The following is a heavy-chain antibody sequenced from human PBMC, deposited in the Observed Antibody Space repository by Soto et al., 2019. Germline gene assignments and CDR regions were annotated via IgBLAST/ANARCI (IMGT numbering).Heavy chain of an antibody. CDR1: GGSIRSGDYY. CDR2: IYYSGGT. V-gene: IGHV4-30-4*01. CDR3: GRVGIMCTDWFDP. Sequence: PSETLSLTCTVSGGSIRSGDYYWSWIRQPPGKGLEWIGYIYYSGGTNYNPSLKSRVTISVDTSKNQFALKLSSVTAADKAVYYCGRVGIMCTDWFDPWGQGTLVTVSS. D-gene: IGHD1-26*01. J-gene: IGHJ5*02.